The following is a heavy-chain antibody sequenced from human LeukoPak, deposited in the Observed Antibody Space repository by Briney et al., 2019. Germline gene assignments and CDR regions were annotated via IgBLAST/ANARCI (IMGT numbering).Heavy chain of an antibody. Sequence: ASVKVSCKASGYTFTSYAMNWARQAPGQGLEWMGWINTNTGNPTYAQGFTGRFVFSLDTSVSTAYLQISSLKAEDTAVYYCARDSWSGYYSYYYYYYYMDVWGKGTTVTVSS. CDR3: ARDSWSGYYSYYYYYYYMDV. CDR2: INTNTGNP. D-gene: IGHD3-3*01. CDR1: GYTFTSYA. V-gene: IGHV7-4-1*02. J-gene: IGHJ6*03.